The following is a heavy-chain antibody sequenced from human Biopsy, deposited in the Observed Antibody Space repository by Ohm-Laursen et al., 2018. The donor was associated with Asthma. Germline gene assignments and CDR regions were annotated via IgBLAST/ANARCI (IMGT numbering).Heavy chain of an antibody. Sequence: SLRLSCTASGFMFRSFGMHWVRQAPGKGLEWVSSISWNSGNIGYAVSVKGRFTISRDNAKNSLYLQMQSLRPEDTAFYYCAKSADYYDSTDYLDFWGQGTLVTVSS. CDR3: AKSADYYDSTDYLDF. J-gene: IGHJ4*02. D-gene: IGHD3-22*01. CDR2: ISWNSGNI. CDR1: GFMFRSFG. V-gene: IGHV3-9*01.